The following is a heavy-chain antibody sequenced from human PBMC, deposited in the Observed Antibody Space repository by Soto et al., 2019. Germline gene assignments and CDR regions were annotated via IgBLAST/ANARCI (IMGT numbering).Heavy chain of an antibody. CDR3: ARDLGYYASDGYFDY. D-gene: IGHD3-22*01. V-gene: IGHV3-11*01. Sequence: GGSLRLSCAASGFTFSDYYMSWIRQFPGKGLEWVSYISSSGSIIYYADSVKGRFTISRDNAKNSLYLQLNSLRAEDTAVYYCARDLGYYASDGYFDYWGQGTVVTVSS. CDR2: ISSSGSII. J-gene: IGHJ4*02. CDR1: GFTFSDYY.